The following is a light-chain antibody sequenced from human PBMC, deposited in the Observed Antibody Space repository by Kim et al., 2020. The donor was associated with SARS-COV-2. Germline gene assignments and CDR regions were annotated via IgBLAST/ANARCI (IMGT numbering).Light chain of an antibody. CDR2: TAS. CDR3: QQGYSHPYT. J-gene: IGKJ2*01. Sequence: DFQMTQSPSSLSASVGDRVTITCRASQSITKYINWYQQKPGKAPKLLIYTASTLQSGVPSRFSGSGYETEFTLTISSLQPEDFASYYCQQGYSHPYTFGQGTKLEIK. CDR1: QSITKY. V-gene: IGKV1-39*01.